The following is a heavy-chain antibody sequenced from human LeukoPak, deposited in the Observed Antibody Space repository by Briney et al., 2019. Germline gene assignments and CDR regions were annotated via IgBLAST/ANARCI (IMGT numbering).Heavy chain of an antibody. CDR2: LSGGT. J-gene: IGHJ6*02. V-gene: IGHV3-23*01. CDR3: ARDGTTPMSNYYYAMDV. D-gene: IGHD4-11*01. Sequence: GGSLRLSCAASGFTFSSYAMSWVRQAPGKGLEWVSTLSGGTYYADSVKGRFTISRDNSKNTLYLQMNSLRAEDTAVYYCARDGTTPMSNYYYAMDVWGQGTTVTVSS. CDR1: GFTFSSYA.